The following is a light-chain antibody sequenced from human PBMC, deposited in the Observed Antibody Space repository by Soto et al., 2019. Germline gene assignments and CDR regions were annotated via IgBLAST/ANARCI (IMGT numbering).Light chain of an antibody. CDR1: GRDIGIYNY. Sequence: QSVLTQPASVSGSPGQSIAISCTGTGRDIGIYNYVSWYQQYPGQAPKLMIFEVSNRPSGVSNRFSGSKSGNTASLTISGLQAEDEADYYCSSYTGSSTLVLFGGGTKLTVL. J-gene: IGLJ2*01. CDR3: SSYTGSSTLVL. CDR2: EVS. V-gene: IGLV2-14*01.